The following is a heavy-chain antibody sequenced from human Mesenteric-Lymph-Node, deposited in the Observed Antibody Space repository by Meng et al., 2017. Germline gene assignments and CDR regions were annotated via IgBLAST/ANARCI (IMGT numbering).Heavy chain of an antibody. V-gene: IGHV3-30*03. CDR2: ISYDGSNK. D-gene: IGHD3-22*01. J-gene: IGHJ4*02. Sequence: GESLKISCAASGFTFSSYSMNWVRQAPGKGLEWVAVISYDGSNKYYADSVKGRFTISRDNSKNTLYLQMNSLRAEDTAVYYCARGGDSSGYYYSDYWGQGTLVTVSS. CDR1: GFTFSSYS. CDR3: ARGGDSSGYYYSDY.